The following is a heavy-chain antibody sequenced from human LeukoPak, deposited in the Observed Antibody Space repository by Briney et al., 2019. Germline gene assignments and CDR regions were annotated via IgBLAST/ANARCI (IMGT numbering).Heavy chain of an antibody. D-gene: IGHD3-10*01. CDR1: GGSISSYY. Sequence: PSETLSLTCTVSGGSISSYYWSWIRQPPGKGLEWIGYICYSGSTNYNPSLKSRVTMSVDTSKNQFSLKLSSVTAADTAVYYCARDITMVRGVIRNWFDPWGQGTLVTVSS. V-gene: IGHV4-59*12. CDR2: ICYSGST. J-gene: IGHJ5*02. CDR3: ARDITMVRGVIRNWFDP.